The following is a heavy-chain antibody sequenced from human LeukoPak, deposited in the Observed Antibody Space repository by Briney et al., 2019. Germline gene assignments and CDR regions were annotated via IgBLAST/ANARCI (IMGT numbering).Heavy chain of an antibody. CDR2: ISYDGSNK. J-gene: IGHJ3*02. CDR3: ARPRDSSGSDAFDI. D-gene: IGHD3-22*01. CDR1: GFTFSSYA. Sequence: PGGSLRLSCAASGFTFSSYAMHWVRQAPGKGLEWVAVISYDGSNKYYADSVKGRFTISRDNSKNTLYLQMNSLRAEDTALYYCARPRDSSGSDAFDIWGQGTMVTVSS. V-gene: IGHV3-30*04.